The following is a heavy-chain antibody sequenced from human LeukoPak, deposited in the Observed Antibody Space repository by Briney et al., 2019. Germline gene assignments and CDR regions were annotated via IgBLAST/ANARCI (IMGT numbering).Heavy chain of an antibody. D-gene: IGHD1-14*01. CDR1: GFTFSSHL. Sequence: GGSLRLSCAASGFTFSSHLMHWVRQAQGTGLVWVSSVKSDGTATNYADSVKGRFTVSRDNAKNTLYLQMNSLRVEDTAVYYCVRKFATGDWGQGTLVTVSS. CDR2: VKSDGTAT. J-gene: IGHJ4*02. V-gene: IGHV3-74*01. CDR3: VRKFATGD.